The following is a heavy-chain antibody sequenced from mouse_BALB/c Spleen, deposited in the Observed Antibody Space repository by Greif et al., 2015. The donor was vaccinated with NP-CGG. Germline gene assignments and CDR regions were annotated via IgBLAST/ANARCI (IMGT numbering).Heavy chain of an antibody. Sequence: EVMLVESGGGLVQPKGSLKLSCAASGFTFNTYAMNWVRQAPGKGLEWVARIRSKSNNYATYYADSVKDRFTISRDDSQSMLYLQMNNLKTEDTAMYYCVRHDYYGRSLFDYWGQGTTLTVSS. V-gene: IGHV10-1*02. CDR2: IRSKSNNYAT. J-gene: IGHJ2*01. D-gene: IGHD1-1*01. CDR1: GFTFNTYA. CDR3: VRHDYYGRSLFDY.